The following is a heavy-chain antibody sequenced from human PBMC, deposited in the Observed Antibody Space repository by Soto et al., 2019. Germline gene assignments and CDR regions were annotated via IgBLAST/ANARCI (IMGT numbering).Heavy chain of an antibody. D-gene: IGHD5-18*01. CDR1: GFTFSSYW. V-gene: IGHV3-7*01. CDR2: IQQDGSEK. J-gene: IGHJ6*02. CDR3: ARDGASANSFWTGYSYGPYYYGMDV. Sequence: GGSLRLSCAASGFTFSSYWMSWVRQAPGKGLEWVANIQQDGSEKYYVDSVKGRFTISRDNAKNSLYLLMISLIAEDTAVYYCARDGASANSFWTGYSYGPYYYGMDVWGQGTTVTVSS.